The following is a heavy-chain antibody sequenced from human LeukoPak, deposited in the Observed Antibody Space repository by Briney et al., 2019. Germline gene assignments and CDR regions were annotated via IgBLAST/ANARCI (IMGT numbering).Heavy chain of an antibody. CDR2: INTNTGNP. CDR3: AMWGHYYDSSGYYRFDY. CDR1: GYTFTSYA. V-gene: IGHV7-4-1*01. D-gene: IGHD3-22*01. Sequence: ASVKVSRKASGYTFTSYAMNWVRQAPGQGLEWMGWINTNTGNPTYAQGFTGRFVFPLDTSVSTAYLQICSLKAEDTAVYYCAMWGHYYDSSGYYRFDYWGRETLVTVSS. J-gene: IGHJ4*02.